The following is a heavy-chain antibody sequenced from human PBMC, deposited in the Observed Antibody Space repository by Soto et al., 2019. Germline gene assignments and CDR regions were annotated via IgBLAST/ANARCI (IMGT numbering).Heavy chain of an antibody. J-gene: IGHJ5*02. Sequence: EVQLLESGGGLVQPGGSLRLSCAASGFSFSTYAMSWVRQAPGKGLEWVSGISGNSGSTYYADSVKGRFTVSRDNSKSTGYLQKSSLRGDDTALYYCAKVGVLELAAGDWYDPWGQGTLVTVSS. CDR1: GFSFSTYA. V-gene: IGHV3-23*01. CDR2: ISGNSGST. D-gene: IGHD2-15*01. CDR3: AKVGVLELAAGDWYDP.